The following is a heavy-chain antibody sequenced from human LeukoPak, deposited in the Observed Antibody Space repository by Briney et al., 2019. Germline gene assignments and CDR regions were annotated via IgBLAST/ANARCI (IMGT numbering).Heavy chain of an antibody. D-gene: IGHD2-15*01. CDR2: ISSGSSSV. CDR1: GGSIGSSNW. CDR3: ARDILLCGMDV. V-gene: IGHV3-48*04. J-gene: IGHJ6*02. Sequence: ETLSLTCAVSGGSIGSSNWWSWVRQPPGQGLEWVSYISSGSSSVYYADSVKGRFTISRDNAKNSLYLQMNSLRAEDTAVYYCARDILLCGMDVWGQGTTVTVSS.